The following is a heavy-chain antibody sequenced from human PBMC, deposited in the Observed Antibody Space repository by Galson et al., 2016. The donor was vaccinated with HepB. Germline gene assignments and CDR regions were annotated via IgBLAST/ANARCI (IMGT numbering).Heavy chain of an antibody. CDR3: ARERAYCRGGTCYYYYHGMDV. Sequence: SVKVSCKASGFAFTDYYVHWVRQAPGQGLEWMGWIHPNGRDPQFGQKFQDRVTMTRDTAITTVYMDLSRLSVDDTAVYYCARERAYCRGGTCYYYYHGMDVWGTGTTATVSS. D-gene: IGHD2-15*01. CDR1: GFAFTDYY. J-gene: IGHJ6*04. V-gene: IGHV1-2*02. CDR2: IHPNGRDP.